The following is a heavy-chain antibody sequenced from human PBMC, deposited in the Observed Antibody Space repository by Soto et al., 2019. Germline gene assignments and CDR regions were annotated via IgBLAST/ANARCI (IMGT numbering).Heavy chain of an antibody. CDR2: ISAYNGNT. CDR1: GYTFTSYG. V-gene: IGHV1-18*01. D-gene: IGHD3-9*01. CDR3: ARDALRYFDWLLPGRWFDP. J-gene: IGHJ5*02. Sequence: QVQLVQSGAEVKKPGASVKVSCKASGYTFTSYGISWVRQAPGQGLEWMGWISAYNGNTNYAQKIQGRVTMTTDKSTSTAYMELRSLRSDDTAVYYCARDALRYFDWLLPGRWFDPWGQGTLVTVS.